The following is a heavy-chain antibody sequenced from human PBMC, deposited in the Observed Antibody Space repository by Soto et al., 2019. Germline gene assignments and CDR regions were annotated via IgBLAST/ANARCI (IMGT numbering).Heavy chain of an antibody. CDR3: ARGALSRYYDILTGYYYYYYMDV. V-gene: IGHV1-18*01. CDR2: ISAYNGNT. J-gene: IGHJ6*03. Sequence: ASVKVSCKASGYTFTSYGISWVRQAPGQGLEWMGWISAYNGNTNYAQKLQGRVTMTTDTSTSTAYMELRSLRSDDTAVYYCARGALSRYYDILTGYYYYYYMDVWGKGTTVTVSS. D-gene: IGHD3-9*01. CDR1: GYTFTSYG.